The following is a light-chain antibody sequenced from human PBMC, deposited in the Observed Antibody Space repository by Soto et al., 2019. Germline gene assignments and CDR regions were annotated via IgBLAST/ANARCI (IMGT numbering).Light chain of an antibody. CDR1: SGEIGDYNY. CDR2: DVS. V-gene: IGLV2-14*01. Sequence: QSALTQPASVSGFPGQSVTISCVGTSGEIGDYNYVSWYQQHPGKVPKVIIYDVSNRPSGVSYRFSGTKSGNTASLTVSGLQAEDEADYYCCSYTRSGTLIFGTGTKVTAL. CDR3: CSYTRSGTLI. J-gene: IGLJ1*01.